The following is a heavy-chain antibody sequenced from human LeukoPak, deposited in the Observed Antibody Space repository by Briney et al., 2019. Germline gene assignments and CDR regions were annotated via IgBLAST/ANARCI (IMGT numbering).Heavy chain of an antibody. CDR3: ARRINTDNYDSSGYYYGTYYFDY. Sequence: GESLKISCKGSGYSFTSYWIGWVRQMPGKGLEWMGIIYPGDSDTRYSPSFQGQVTISADKSISTAYLQWSSLKASDTATYYCARRINTDNYDSSGYYYGTYYFDYWGQGTLVTVSS. D-gene: IGHD3-22*01. V-gene: IGHV5-51*01. CDR1: GYSFTSYW. CDR2: IYPGDSDT. J-gene: IGHJ4*02.